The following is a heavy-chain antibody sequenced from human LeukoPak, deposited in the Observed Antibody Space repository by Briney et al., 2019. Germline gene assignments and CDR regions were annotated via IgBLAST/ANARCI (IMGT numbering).Heavy chain of an antibody. J-gene: IGHJ5*02. D-gene: IGHD3-9*01. Sequence: ASVKVSCKASGYTFTSYGISWVRQAPGQGLEWMGWISAYNGNTNYAQKLQGRVTMTTDTSTSTAYTELRSLRSDDTAVYYCARDPLRYFDWPEAWFDPWGQGTLVTVSS. V-gene: IGHV1-18*01. CDR2: ISAYNGNT. CDR3: ARDPLRYFDWPEAWFDP. CDR1: GYTFTSYG.